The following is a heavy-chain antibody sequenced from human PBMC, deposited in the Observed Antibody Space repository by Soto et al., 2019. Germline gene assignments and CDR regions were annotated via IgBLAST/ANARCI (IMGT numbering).Heavy chain of an antibody. D-gene: IGHD2-15*01. V-gene: IGHV3-20*04. CDR2: INWNGGST. CDR3: ARKYCSSSSCSRIAAAGLFDY. CDR1: GFTFDDYD. J-gene: IGHJ4*02. Sequence: EVQLVESGGGVVRPGGSLRLSCAASGFTFDDYDMSWVRQAPGKGLEWVSGINWNGGSTGYADSVMGRFTISRDNAKNSLYLQMNSLRAEDTALYYCARKYCSSSSCSRIAAAGLFDYWGQGTLVTVSS.